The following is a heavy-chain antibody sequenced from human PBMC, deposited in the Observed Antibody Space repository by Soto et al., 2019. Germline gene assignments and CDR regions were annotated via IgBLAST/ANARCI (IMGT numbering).Heavy chain of an antibody. J-gene: IGHJ5*02. Sequence: PSETLSLTCAVYGGSFSGYYWSWIRQPPGKGLEWIGEVNHSGSTNYNPSHKSRITISVDTSKNQFSLKLSSVTAADTAVYYCARGMVALYCSSTSCYGGFDPWGQGTLVTVS. CDR3: ARGMVALYCSSTSCYGGFDP. D-gene: IGHD2-2*01. CDR1: GGSFSGYY. CDR2: VNHSGST. V-gene: IGHV4-34*01.